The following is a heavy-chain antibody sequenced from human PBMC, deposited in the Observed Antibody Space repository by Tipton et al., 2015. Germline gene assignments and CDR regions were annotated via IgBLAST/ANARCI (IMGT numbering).Heavy chain of an antibody. CDR2: INHGGST. V-gene: IGHV4-34*01. Sequence: TLSLTCAVYGGSFSDYYWSWIRQSPGKGLEWIGEINHGGSTNYNPSLKSPVTISVDTSKNQFSLKLNSVTAADTAVYYCARGDWIIWGQGTLVTVSS. CDR3: ARGDWII. CDR1: GGSFSDYY. D-gene: IGHD3/OR15-3a*01. J-gene: IGHJ4*02.